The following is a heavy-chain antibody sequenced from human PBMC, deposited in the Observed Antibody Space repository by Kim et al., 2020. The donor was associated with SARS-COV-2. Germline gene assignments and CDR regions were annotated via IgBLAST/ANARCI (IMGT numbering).Heavy chain of an antibody. V-gene: IGHV4-39*01. CDR2: TYYSGNT. CDR3: AGNPRYSSGWYV. CDR1: GGSISSSIYY. D-gene: IGHD6-19*01. J-gene: IGHJ2*01. Sequence: SETLSLTCTVSGGSISSSIYYWVWIRQPPGKGLEWIVTTYYSGNTYYNPTLKSRVTISVATSKNQFYLKLSSVTVADTAVYYCAGNPRYSSGWYV.